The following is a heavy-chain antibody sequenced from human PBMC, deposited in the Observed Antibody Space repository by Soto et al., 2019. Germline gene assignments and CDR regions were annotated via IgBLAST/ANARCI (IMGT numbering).Heavy chain of an antibody. CDR3: AKRGTTVTTSLWY. V-gene: IGHV3-66*01. CDR1: GFTVSNDY. J-gene: IGHJ4*02. D-gene: IGHD4-17*01. Sequence: EVQLVESGGGLVQPGGSLRLSCAASGFTVSNDYMCWVRQAPGKGLEWVSLIYSGGVTHYADSVRGRFTIYRDNSRNTLSLQMNSLRADDTAVYYCAKRGTTVTTSLWYWGQGTLVTVSS. CDR2: IYSGGVT.